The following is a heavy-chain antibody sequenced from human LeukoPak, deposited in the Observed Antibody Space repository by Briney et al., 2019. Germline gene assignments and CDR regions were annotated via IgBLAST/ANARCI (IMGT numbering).Heavy chain of an antibody. D-gene: IGHD5-18*01. Sequence: SETVSLTCSVSGDSISTYHWNWIRKPPGKGLEWIGYMQSTGNSKYNPSLRSRVTMFVDTSKNQVALILSSVTAADTAVYYCARDKRHSYGRYFDHWGQGVLVTVSS. CDR2: MQSTGNS. CDR1: GDSISTYH. V-gene: IGHV4-59*01. J-gene: IGHJ4*02. CDR3: ARDKRHSYGRYFDH.